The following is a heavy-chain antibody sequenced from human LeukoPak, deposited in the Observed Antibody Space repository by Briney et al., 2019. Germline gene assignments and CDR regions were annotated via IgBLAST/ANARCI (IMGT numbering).Heavy chain of an antibody. CDR3: AKSMVRGVLNWFDP. V-gene: IGHV3-23*01. D-gene: IGHD3-10*01. J-gene: IGHJ5*02. Sequence: GGSLRLSCAASGFTFSSYGMHWVRQAPGKGLEWVSAISGSGGSTYYADSVKGRFTISRDNSKNTLYLQMNSLRAEDTAVYYCAKSMVRGVLNWFDPWGQGTLVTVSS. CDR1: GFTFSSYG. CDR2: ISGSGGST.